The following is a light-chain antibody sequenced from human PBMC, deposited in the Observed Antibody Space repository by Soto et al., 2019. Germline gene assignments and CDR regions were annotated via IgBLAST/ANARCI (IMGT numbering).Light chain of an antibody. Sequence: QSVLTQPASVSGSPGQSITISCTGTSSDLGTYNLVSWYQQHPGKVPKLMIYEATKRPSGVSDRFSGSKSGNTASLTISGLQAEDEADYYCCSYAGDYIYVFGTGTKLTVL. CDR1: SSDLGTYNL. CDR2: EAT. J-gene: IGLJ1*01. CDR3: CSYAGDYIYV. V-gene: IGLV2-23*01.